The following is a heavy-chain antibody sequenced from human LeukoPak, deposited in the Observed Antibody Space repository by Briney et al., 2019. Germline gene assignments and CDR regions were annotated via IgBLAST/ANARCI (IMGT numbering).Heavy chain of an antibody. CDR1: GFTFSSYV. J-gene: IGHJ4*02. Sequence: GGSLRLSCAASGFTFSSYVMHWVRQAPGKGLEWVAIISYDGSNEYYADSVKGRFTISRDNSKNTLYLQMNSLRAEDTALYFCAKSGYNRFDYWGQGTLVTVSS. CDR2: ISYDGSNE. V-gene: IGHV3-30*04. CDR3: AKSGYNRFDY. D-gene: IGHD5-24*01.